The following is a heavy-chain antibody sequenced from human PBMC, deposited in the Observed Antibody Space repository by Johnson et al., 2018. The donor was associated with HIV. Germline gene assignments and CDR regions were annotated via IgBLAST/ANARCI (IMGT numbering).Heavy chain of an antibody. D-gene: IGHD3-3*01. V-gene: IGHV3-30*14. J-gene: IGHJ3*02. CDR1: GFTFSSYA. Sequence: VQLVESGGGVVQPGRSLRLSCAASGFTFSSYAMHWVRQAPGKGLEWVAVISYDGNNKYYADSVKGRFTISRDNSKNTLYLQMNSRRVEDTAVYYCANLLFLQWLAPDDGFDIWGQGTMVTVSS. CDR2: ISYDGNNK. CDR3: ANLLFLQWLAPDDGFDI.